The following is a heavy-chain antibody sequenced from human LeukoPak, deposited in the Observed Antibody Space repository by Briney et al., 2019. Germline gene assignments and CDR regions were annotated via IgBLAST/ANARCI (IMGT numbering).Heavy chain of an antibody. V-gene: IGHV3-7*01. CDR3: ARDARVVLDY. J-gene: IGHJ4*02. CDR2: IQQDGSEK. CDR1: RFTFSSYW. D-gene: IGHD2-2*01. Sequence: GGSLRLSCAASRFTFSSYWMSWVRQAPGKGLEWVANIQQDGSEKYYVDSAKGRFTVSRDNAKNPLYLQMNSLRAEDTAVYYCARDARVVLDYWGQGTLVTVSS.